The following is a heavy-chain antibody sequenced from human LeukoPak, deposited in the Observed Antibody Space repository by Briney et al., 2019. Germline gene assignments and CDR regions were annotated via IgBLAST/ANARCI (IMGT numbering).Heavy chain of an antibody. D-gene: IGHD4-23*01. Sequence: ASVKVSCKASGYTFTSSAMHWVRQAPGQRLEWMGWINAGNGDTKYSQKFQGRVTISRDTSTSTAYMELSSLTSEDTAVYYCAGPFYGGNARLDYWGQGTLVTVSS. CDR3: AGPFYGGNARLDY. J-gene: IGHJ4*02. CDR1: GYTFTSSA. CDR2: INAGNGDT. V-gene: IGHV1-3*01.